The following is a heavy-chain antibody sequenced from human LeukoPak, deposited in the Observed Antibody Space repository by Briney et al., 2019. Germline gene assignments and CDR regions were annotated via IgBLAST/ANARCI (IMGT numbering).Heavy chain of an antibody. CDR2: IYYTGGT. CDR1: GDSISTSNSY. CDR3: ARGRMLYYYDSSGSRYFQH. J-gene: IGHJ1*01. D-gene: IGHD3-22*01. Sequence: SETLSLTCTVSGDSISTSNSYWGWIRQPPGEGLEWIGSIYYTGGTYYNTSLKSRVTISVDTSKNQFSLKLSSVTAADTAVYYCARGRMLYYYDSSGSRYFQHWGQGTLVTVSS. V-gene: IGHV4-39*01.